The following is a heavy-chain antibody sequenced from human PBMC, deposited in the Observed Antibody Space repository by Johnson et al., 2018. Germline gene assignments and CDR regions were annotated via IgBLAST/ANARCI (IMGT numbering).Heavy chain of an antibody. CDR1: GQSISGYY. J-gene: IGHJ3*02. CDR2: IIHSGST. CDR3: VRLYGSKRSAIAFDI. V-gene: IGHV4-34*12. Sequence: QVQLQQWGAGLLKPSETLFLTCAVYGQSISGYYWSWIRQPPGKGLEWIGEIIHSGSTNYNPSLKSRVTISVDTYKTQLPLKFSSVTAADTAVYYWVRLYGSKRSAIAFDIWCQGTMVIVFS. D-gene: IGHD2-8*01.